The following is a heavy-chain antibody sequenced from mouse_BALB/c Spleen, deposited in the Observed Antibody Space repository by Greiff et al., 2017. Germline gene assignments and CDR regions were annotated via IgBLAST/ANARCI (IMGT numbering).Heavy chain of an antibody. D-gene: IGHD2-3*01. CDR2: INPSTGYT. J-gene: IGHJ4*01. CDR3: ARFDDGYSFMDY. Sequence: VQLQQSGAELAKPGASVKMSCKASGYTFTSYWMHWVKQRPGQGLEWIGYINPSTGYTEYNQKFKDKATLTADKSSSTAYMQLSSLTSEDSAVYYCARFDDGYSFMDYWGQGTSVTVSS. CDR1: GYTFTSYW. V-gene: IGHV1-7*01.